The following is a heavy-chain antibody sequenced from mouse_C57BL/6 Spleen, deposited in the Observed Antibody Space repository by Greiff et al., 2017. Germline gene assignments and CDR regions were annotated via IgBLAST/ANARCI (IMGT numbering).Heavy chain of an antibody. D-gene: IGHD1-1*01. V-gene: IGHV3-6*01. Sequence: EVQLVESGPGLVKPSQSLSLTCSVTGYSITSGYYWNWIRQFPGNKLEWMGYISYDGSNNYNPSLKNRISITRDTSKNQFFLKLNSVTTEDTATYYCAREGYYYGSSSYWYFDVWGTGTTVTVSS. J-gene: IGHJ1*03. CDR2: ISYDGSN. CDR1: GYSITSGYY. CDR3: AREGYYYGSSSYWYFDV.